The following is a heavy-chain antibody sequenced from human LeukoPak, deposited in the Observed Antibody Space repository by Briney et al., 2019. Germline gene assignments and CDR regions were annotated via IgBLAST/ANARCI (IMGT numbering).Heavy chain of an antibody. D-gene: IGHD6-13*01. V-gene: IGHV4-31*03. Sequence: SETLSLTCTVSGGSISSGGYYWSWIRQHPGKGLEWIGYIYYSGSTYYNPSLKSRVTISVDTSKNQFSLKLSSVTAADTAVYYCARDWRLSSTWYGADDAFDIWGQGTMVTISS. J-gene: IGHJ3*02. CDR2: IYYSGST. CDR3: ARDWRLSSTWYGADDAFDI. CDR1: GGSISSGGYY.